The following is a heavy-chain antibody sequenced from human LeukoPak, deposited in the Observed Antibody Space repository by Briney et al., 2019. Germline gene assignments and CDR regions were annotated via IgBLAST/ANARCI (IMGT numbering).Heavy chain of an antibody. Sequence: AGGSLRLSCAAPGFTFSSYSMNWVRQAPGKGLEWVSSISSSSSYIYYADSVKGRFTISRDNAKNSLYLQMNSLRAEDTAVYYCARDPGRIVGAAYYFDYWGQGTLVTVSS. CDR3: ARDPGRIVGAAYYFDY. CDR2: ISSSSSYI. D-gene: IGHD1-26*01. J-gene: IGHJ4*02. CDR1: GFTFSSYS. V-gene: IGHV3-21*01.